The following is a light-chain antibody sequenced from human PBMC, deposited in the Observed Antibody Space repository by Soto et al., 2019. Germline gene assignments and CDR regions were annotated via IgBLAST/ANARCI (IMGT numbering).Light chain of an antibody. CDR1: SSNIGTSS. V-gene: IGLV1-44*01. CDR3: AAWDDSLNGHV. J-gene: IGLJ1*01. Sequence: QLVLTQSHSASGTPGQRVTISCSGSSSNIGTSSVHWFQQLPGTAPKLLISTTNQRPSGVPERFSGSKSGTSASLAISGLQSEDEADYYCAAWDDSLNGHVFGTGTKVTVL. CDR2: TTN.